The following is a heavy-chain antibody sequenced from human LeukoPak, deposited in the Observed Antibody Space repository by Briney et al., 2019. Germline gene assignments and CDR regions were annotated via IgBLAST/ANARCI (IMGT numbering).Heavy chain of an antibody. V-gene: IGHV3-30*18. CDR3: AKDAKVLVVVPAAVDY. J-gene: IGHJ4*02. Sequence: PGGSLRLSCAASGFTFSSYGMHWVRQAPGKGLEWVAVISYDGSNKYYADSVKGRFTISRDNSKNTLYLQMNSLRAEDTAVYYCAKDAKVLVVVPAAVDYWGQGTLVTVSS. D-gene: IGHD2-2*01. CDR1: GFTFSSYG. CDR2: ISYDGSNK.